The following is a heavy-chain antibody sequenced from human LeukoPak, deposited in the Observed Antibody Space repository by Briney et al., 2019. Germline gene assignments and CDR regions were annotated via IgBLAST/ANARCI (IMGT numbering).Heavy chain of an antibody. CDR2: INGDGSGT. V-gene: IGHV3-74*01. Sequence: GGSLRLSCAASGFPFSRYWMHWVRQAPGKALVWVSRINGDGSGTSYADSVKGRFTISRDNAKNTLYLQMNSLRAEDTAVYYCAEGGSPGAFDYWGQGTLVTVSS. D-gene: IGHD1-26*01. CDR3: AEGGSPGAFDY. CDR1: GFPFSRYW. J-gene: IGHJ4*01.